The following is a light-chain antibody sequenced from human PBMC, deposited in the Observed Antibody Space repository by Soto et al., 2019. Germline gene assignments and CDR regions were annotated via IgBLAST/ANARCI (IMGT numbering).Light chain of an antibody. V-gene: IGKV3-20*01. Sequence: EIVLTQSPGTLSLSPGERATLSCRASQSVSSSYLAWYQQKPGQAPRLLIYGASNRATGIPDRFSGSGSGTDFTLTISRLEPEDFAVYYWQQYGSSPVTFGQGTKVEIK. J-gene: IGKJ1*01. CDR2: GAS. CDR3: QQYGSSPVT. CDR1: QSVSSSY.